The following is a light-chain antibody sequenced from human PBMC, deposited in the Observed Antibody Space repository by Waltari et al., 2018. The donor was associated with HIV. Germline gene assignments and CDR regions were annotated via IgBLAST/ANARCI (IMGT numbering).Light chain of an antibody. J-gene: IGLJ2*01. CDR3: CSYAGSSTFVV. V-gene: IGLV2-23*02. CDR2: EVS. CDR1: SSDVGRYYL. Sequence: QSALTQPASVSGSPGQSLTISSPGTSSDVGRYYLVPWYQQHPGKAPKLMIYEVSKRPSGVSNRFSGSKSGNTASLTISGLQAEDEADYYCCSYAGSSTFVVFGGGTKLTVL.